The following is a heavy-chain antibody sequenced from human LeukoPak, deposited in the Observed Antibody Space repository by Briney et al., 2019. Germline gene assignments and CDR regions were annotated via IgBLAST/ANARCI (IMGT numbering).Heavy chain of an antibody. D-gene: IGHD3-10*01. Sequence: GGSLRLSCAASGFTFSNYGMHWVRQAPGKGLEWVAVIWYDGSNKYYADSVKGRFTISRDNSRNTLYLQMNSLRAEDTAVYYCAGNYGPYYFDYWGQGTLVTVSS. CDR2: IWYDGSNK. CDR3: AGNYGPYYFDY. CDR1: GFTFSNYG. V-gene: IGHV3-33*01. J-gene: IGHJ4*02.